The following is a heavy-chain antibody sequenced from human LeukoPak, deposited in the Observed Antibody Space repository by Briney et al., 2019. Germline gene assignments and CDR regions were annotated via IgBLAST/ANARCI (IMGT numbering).Heavy chain of an antibody. J-gene: IGHJ5*02. CDR3: ASSPAYSSSWYAIDT. CDR1: GVIFSNYD. CDR2: IGTAGDI. D-gene: IGHD6-13*01. Sequence: QTGGSLRLSCAASGVIFSNYDMHWVRQAAGKGLEWVSGIGTAGDIYYPGSVKGRFTISRENAKNSLYLHMNSLSAGDTAMYYCASSPAYSSSWYAIDTWGQGTLVTVSS. V-gene: IGHV3-13*01.